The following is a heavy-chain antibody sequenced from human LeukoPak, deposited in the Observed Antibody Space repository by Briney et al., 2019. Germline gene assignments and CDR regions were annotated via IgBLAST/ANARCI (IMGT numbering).Heavy chain of an antibody. V-gene: IGHV3-48*04. CDR3: ARGEAVAGLNWFDP. D-gene: IGHD6-19*01. CDR1: GFTFSSYS. J-gene: IGHJ5*02. CDR2: ISSSSSTI. Sequence: GGSLRLSCETFGFTFSSYSMNWVRQAPGKGLEWVSYISSSSSTIYYAESVRGRFTISRDNAKNSLYLQMNSLRAEDTAVYYCARGEAVAGLNWFDPWGQGTLVTVSS.